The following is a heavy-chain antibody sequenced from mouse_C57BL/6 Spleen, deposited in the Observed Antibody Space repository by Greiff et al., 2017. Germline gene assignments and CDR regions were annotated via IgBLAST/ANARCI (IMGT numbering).Heavy chain of an antibody. CDR2: IYPGSGST. V-gene: IGHV1-55*01. D-gene: IGHD1-1*01. CDR3: ARSYYYGSSSWFAY. J-gene: IGHJ3*01. CDR1: GYTFTSYW. Sequence: VQLQQPGAELVKPGASVKMSCKASGYTFTSYWITWVKQRPGQGLEWIGDIYPGSGSTNYNEKFKSKATLTVYTSSSTAYMQLSSLTSEDSAVYYCARSYYYGSSSWFAYWGQGTLVTVSA.